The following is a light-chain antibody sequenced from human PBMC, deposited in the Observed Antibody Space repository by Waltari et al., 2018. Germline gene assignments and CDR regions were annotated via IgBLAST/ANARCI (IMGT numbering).Light chain of an antibody. Sequence: EIVLTQSPATLSLSPGERATLSCRASQSVSSYLAWYQQKPGQAPRLLIYDASNMATGIPARFSGSGSVTDFTLTISSLEPEDFAVYYCQQRSNWPQFTFGPGTKVDIK. CDR3: QQRSNWPQFT. V-gene: IGKV3-11*01. J-gene: IGKJ3*01. CDR1: QSVSSY. CDR2: DAS.